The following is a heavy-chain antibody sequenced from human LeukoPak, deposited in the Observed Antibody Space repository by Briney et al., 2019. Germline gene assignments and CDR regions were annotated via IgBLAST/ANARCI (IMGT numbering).Heavy chain of an antibody. CDR2: IYYSGST. Sequence: PSETLSLTCTVSGGSISSGGYYWSWIRQHPGKGLEWIGYIYYSGSTYYNPSLKSRVTISVDTSKNQFSPKLSSVTAADTAVYYCARAEPSDRGIAAAGTWFYYYYYGMDVWGQGTTVIVSS. CDR1: GGSISSGGYY. D-gene: IGHD6-13*01. J-gene: IGHJ6*02. V-gene: IGHV4-31*03. CDR3: ARAEPSDRGIAAAGTWFYYYYYGMDV.